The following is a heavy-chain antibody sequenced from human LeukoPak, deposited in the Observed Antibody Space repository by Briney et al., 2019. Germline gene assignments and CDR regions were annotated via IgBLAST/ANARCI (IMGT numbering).Heavy chain of an antibody. Sequence: GGSLRLSCAASEFTFSSYWMHWVRQAPGKGLVWVSRINTDGSSTIYADSVKGRFTISRDNSKNTVYLQMNSLRAEDTALYFCAKESARVGVPLFDYWGQGTVVTVSS. CDR2: INTDGSST. CDR3: AKESARVGVPLFDY. V-gene: IGHV3-74*01. CDR1: EFTFSSYW. J-gene: IGHJ4*02. D-gene: IGHD1-26*01.